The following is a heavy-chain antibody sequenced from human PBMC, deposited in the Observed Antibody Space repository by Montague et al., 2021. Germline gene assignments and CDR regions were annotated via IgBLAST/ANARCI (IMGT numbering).Heavy chain of an antibody. CDR2: TYYRSKWYN. CDR3: ARRQRQAWAHGSSSPQYYYYYMDV. Sequence: CAISGDSVSSNSVAWNWIRQSPSRGLEWLGRTYYRSKWYNDYAVSVKSRITINPDTSKNQFSLQLNSVTPEDTAVYYCARRQRQAWAHGSSSPQYYYYYMDVWGKGTTVTVSS. V-gene: IGHV6-1*01. D-gene: IGHD6-6*01. CDR1: GDSVSSNSVA. J-gene: IGHJ6*03.